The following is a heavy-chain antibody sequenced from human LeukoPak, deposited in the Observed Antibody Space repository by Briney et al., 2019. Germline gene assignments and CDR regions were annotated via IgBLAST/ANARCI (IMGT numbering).Heavy chain of an antibody. CDR2: IRGLGGGT. Sequence: GGSLRLSCVASGLTFSNYAMSWVRQAPGKGLEWVSSIRGLGGGTSYAASVQGRFTISRDNSKKTLNLQMNSLRTEDTALYYCAKDNPRGYFDFWGKGTLVTVSP. CDR3: AKDNPRGYFDF. CDR1: GLTFSNYA. V-gene: IGHV3-23*01. D-gene: IGHD3-10*01. J-gene: IGHJ4*02.